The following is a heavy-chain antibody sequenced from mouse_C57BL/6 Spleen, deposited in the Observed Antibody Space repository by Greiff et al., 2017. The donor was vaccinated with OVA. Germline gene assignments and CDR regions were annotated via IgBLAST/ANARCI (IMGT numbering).Heavy chain of an antibody. CDR2: INPNNGGT. Sequence: VQLQQPGPELVKPGASVRMSCKASGYTFTDYNMHWVKQSHGKSLEWIGYINPNNGGTSYNQKFKGKATLTVNKSSSTAYMELRSLTSEDSAVYYCARGDWYWYFDVWGTGTTVTVSS. J-gene: IGHJ1*03. CDR3: ARGDWYWYFDV. CDR1: GYTFTDYN. V-gene: IGHV1-22*01. D-gene: IGHD3-3*01.